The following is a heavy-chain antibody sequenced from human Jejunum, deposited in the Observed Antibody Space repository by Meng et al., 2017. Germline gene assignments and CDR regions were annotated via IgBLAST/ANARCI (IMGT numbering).Heavy chain of an antibody. CDR1: GFSINNYA. D-gene: IGHD3-16*01. CDR2: ISGIGVSS. Sequence: EVQLVESGGSLVQSGESLRLSCAASGFSINNYAMSWVRQAPGKGLEWVSLISGIGVSSYYADSVKGRFTISRDNSKNMLNLQMNSLRAEDTAIYYCAKLTSLWGQGTLVTVSS. CDR3: AKLTSL. V-gene: IGHV3-23*04. J-gene: IGHJ4*02.